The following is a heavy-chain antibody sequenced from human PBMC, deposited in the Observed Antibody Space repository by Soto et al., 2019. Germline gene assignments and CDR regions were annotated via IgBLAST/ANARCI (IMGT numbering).Heavy chain of an antibody. Sequence: GGSLRLSCAASGFTFSSYGMHWVRQAPGKGLEWVAVISYDGSNKYYADSVKGRFTISRDNSKNTLYLQMNSLRAEDTAVYYCAKGERPGDYYDSSGYYYGHLAFDYWGQGTLVTVSS. CDR1: GFTFSSYG. J-gene: IGHJ4*02. CDR2: ISYDGSNK. V-gene: IGHV3-30*18. D-gene: IGHD3-22*01. CDR3: AKGERPGDYYDSSGYYYGHLAFDY.